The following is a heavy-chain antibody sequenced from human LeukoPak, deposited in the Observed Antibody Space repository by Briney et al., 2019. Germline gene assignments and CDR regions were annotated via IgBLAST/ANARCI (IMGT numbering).Heavy chain of an antibody. CDR1: GYTFTGYY. D-gene: IGHD6-19*01. CDR2: INPNSGGT. J-gene: IGHJ4*02. V-gene: IGHV1-2*02. CDR3: ARDRKAVAGTGLPIGY. Sequence: ASVKVSCKASGYTFTGYYMHWVRQAPGQGLEWMGWINPNSGGTNYAQKFQGRVTMTRDTSISTAYMELSRLRSDDTAAYYCARDRKAVAGTGLPIGYWGQGTLVTVSS.